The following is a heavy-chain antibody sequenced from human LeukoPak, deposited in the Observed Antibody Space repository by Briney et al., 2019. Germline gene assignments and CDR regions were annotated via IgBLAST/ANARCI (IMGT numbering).Heavy chain of an antibody. D-gene: IGHD1-26*01. V-gene: IGHV3-23*01. Sequence: GALRLSCAASGFTFSSYAMSWVRQAPGKGLEWVSAISGSGGSTYYADSVKGRFTISRDNSKNTLYLQMNSLRAEDTAVYYCAKSGEVGATPWPYGFDYWGQGTLVTVSS. CDR2: ISGSGGST. J-gene: IGHJ4*02. CDR1: GFTFSSYA. CDR3: AKSGEVGATPWPYGFDY.